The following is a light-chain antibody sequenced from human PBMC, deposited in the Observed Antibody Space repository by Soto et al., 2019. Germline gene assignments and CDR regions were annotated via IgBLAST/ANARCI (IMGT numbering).Light chain of an antibody. CDR2: DAS. J-gene: IGKJ4*01. Sequence: IQMTPLPSSLSASVGARATITCRASQGISSSLAWYQQKPGKAPKLLIYDASSLESGVPSRFSGSGSGTDFTLAISSLQPGDFATYYCQHFNNYRLTFGGWTKVDIK. CDR3: QHFNNYRLT. CDR1: QGISSS. V-gene: IGKV1D-13*01.